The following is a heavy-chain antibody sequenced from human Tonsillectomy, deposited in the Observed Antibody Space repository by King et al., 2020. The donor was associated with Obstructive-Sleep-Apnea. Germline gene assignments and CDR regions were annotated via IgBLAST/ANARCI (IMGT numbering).Heavy chain of an antibody. V-gene: IGHV3-23*04. CDR2: ISGSVDST. CDR3: AKDSGERYFDWLLEVKGFDY. D-gene: IGHD3-9*01. J-gene: IGHJ4*02. Sequence: MQLVQSGGGLVQPGGSLRLSCAASGFTFSSYAMSWVRQAPGKGLEWVSDISGSVDSTYYADSVKGRFTISRDISKNTLYLQMNSLRAEDTAVYYCAKDSGERYFDWLLEVKGFDYWGQGTLVTVSS. CDR1: GFTFSSYA.